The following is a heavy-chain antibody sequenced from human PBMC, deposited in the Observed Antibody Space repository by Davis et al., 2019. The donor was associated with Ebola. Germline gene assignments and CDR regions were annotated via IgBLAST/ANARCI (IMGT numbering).Heavy chain of an antibody. J-gene: IGHJ4*02. CDR2: IKSKADGGTT. D-gene: IGHD3-10*01. Sequence: GESLKISCAASGFTFSNAWMNWVRQAPGKGLEWVGHIKSKADGGTTDYAAPVKGRFTISRDDSKNTLYLQMNSLKTEDTAVYYCSTGEYYGSGSYYRDYWGQGTLVTVSS. CDR3: STGEYYGSGSYYRDY. V-gene: IGHV3-15*07. CDR1: GFTFSNAW.